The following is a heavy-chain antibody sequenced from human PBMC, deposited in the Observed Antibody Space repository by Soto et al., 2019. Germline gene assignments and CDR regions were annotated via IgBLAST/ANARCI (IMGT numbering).Heavy chain of an antibody. D-gene: IGHD3-9*01. CDR1: GFTFSDYY. V-gene: IGHV3-11*05. Sequence: GGSLRLSCAASGFTFSDYYMSWIRQAPGRGLEWVSYIGTSNIYTNYADSVKGRFTISRDNAKNSLYLQMNSLRAEDTAVYYCARDADVLTGSDVFDSWGQGTMVTVSS. CDR2: IGTSNIYT. J-gene: IGHJ3*02. CDR3: ARDADVLTGSDVFDS.